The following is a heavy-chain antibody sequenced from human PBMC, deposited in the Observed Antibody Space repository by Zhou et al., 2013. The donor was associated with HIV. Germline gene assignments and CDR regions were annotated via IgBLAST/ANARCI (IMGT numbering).Heavy chain of an antibody. CDR2: IIPSTGDT. D-gene: IGHD5-12*01. J-gene: IGHJ4*02. CDR1: GYTFSAYY. V-gene: IGHV1-2*02. CDR3: AGYGSGYNWFYY. Sequence: QVHLVQSGAEVKNPGASVKVSCKASGYTFSAYYMHWVRQAPGQGLEYLGWIIPSTGDTRYAQNFQGRVTMTSDTSINTAYMELNRLKSDDTAVYYCAGYGSGYNWFYYWGQGTLVTVSS.